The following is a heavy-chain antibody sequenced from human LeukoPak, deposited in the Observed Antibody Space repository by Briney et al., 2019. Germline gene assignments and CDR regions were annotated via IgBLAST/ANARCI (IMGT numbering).Heavy chain of an antibody. D-gene: IGHD5-18*01. CDR1: GGTFSSYA. CDR3: AREGYSYGLDY. V-gene: IGHV1-69*05. J-gene: IGHJ4*02. CDR2: IIPIFGTA. Sequence: GASVKVSCKASGGTFSSYAISWVRQAPGQGLEWMGRIIPIFGTANYAQKFQGRVTITTDESTSTAYMELSSLRSEDTAVYYCAREGYSYGLDYWGQGTLVTVSS.